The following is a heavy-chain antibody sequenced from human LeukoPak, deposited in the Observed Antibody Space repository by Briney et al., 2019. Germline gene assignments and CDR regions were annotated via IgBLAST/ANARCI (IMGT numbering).Heavy chain of an antibody. Sequence: SETLSLTCAVSGGSISSGGYSWSWIRQPPGKGLEWIGEINHSGSTNYNPSLKSRVTISVDTSKNQFSLKLSSVTAADTAVYYCARGGSSSILFFDPWGQGTLVTVSS. D-gene: IGHD6-6*01. CDR1: GGSISSGGYS. V-gene: IGHV4-30-2*01. CDR2: INHSGST. CDR3: ARGGSSSILFFDP. J-gene: IGHJ5*02.